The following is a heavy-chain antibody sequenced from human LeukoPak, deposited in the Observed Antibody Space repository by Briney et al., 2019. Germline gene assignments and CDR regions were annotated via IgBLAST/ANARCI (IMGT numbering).Heavy chain of an antibody. J-gene: IGHJ3*02. Sequence: SETLSLTCTVSGGSISSGSYYWSWIRQPAGKGLEWIGRIYTSGSTNYNPSLKSRVTISVDTSKNQFPLKLSSVTAADTAVYYCARARIAVAGTLTDAFDIWGQGTMVTVSS. V-gene: IGHV4-61*02. CDR1: GGSISSGSYY. CDR3: ARARIAVAGTLTDAFDI. D-gene: IGHD6-19*01. CDR2: IYTSGST.